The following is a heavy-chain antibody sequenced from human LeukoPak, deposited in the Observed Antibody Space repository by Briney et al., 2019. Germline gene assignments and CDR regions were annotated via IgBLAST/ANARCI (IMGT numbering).Heavy chain of an antibody. CDR2: ISAYNGNT. V-gene: IGHV1-18*01. J-gene: IGHJ4*02. CDR3: ARGRREGATSPPYFDY. CDR1: GYTFTSCA. D-gene: IGHD1-26*01. Sequence: ASVKVSCKASGYTFTSCAISWVRQAPGQGLEWMGWISAYNGNTNYAQKLQGRVTMTTDTSTSTAYMELRSLRSDDTAVYYCARGRREGATSPPYFDYWGQGTLVTVSS.